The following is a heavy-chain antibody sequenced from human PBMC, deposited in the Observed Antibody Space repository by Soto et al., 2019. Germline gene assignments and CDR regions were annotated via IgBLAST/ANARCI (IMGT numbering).Heavy chain of an antibody. CDR3: GTISRGARGGTF. Sequence: GGSLRLSCVASGFTFSFYYMSWARQVPGKGLEWLAKTNQDGSVQSYLDSVGGRFTISRDNAKNSVYLEMGSLRPEDTAVYFCGTISRGARGGTFWGEGTRVPISS. CDR1: GFTFSFYY. J-gene: IGHJ4*02. V-gene: IGHV3-7*03. CDR2: TNQDGSVQ. D-gene: IGHD2-15*01.